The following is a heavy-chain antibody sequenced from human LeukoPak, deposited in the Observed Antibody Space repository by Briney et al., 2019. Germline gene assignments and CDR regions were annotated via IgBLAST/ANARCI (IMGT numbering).Heavy chain of an antibody. Sequence: GGSLRLSCAASEFTFSSYAMHWVRQAPGKGLEWVAVISYDGSNKYYADSVKGRFTISRDNSKNTLYLQMNRLRAEDTAVYYCAKESPPFTTLNGFDMWGQGTMVTVSS. D-gene: IGHD1-14*01. J-gene: IGHJ3*02. CDR3: AKESPPFTTLNGFDM. CDR2: ISYDGSNK. V-gene: IGHV3-30*04. CDR1: EFTFSSYA.